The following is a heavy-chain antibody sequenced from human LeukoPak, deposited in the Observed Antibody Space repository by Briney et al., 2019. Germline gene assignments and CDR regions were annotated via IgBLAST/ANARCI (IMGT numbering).Heavy chain of an antibody. Sequence: SGTLSLTCAVFGGSISSSNLWSWVRQPPGKGLEWIEEVSHRGDTNYNPSLKSRVTISIDKSKNQFSLRLTSVTAADTAVYYCTRGGLTFGGNWGQGILVTVSS. CDR3: TRGGLTFGGN. CDR2: VSHRGDT. J-gene: IGHJ4*02. D-gene: IGHD3-10*01. V-gene: IGHV4-4*02. CDR1: GGSISSSNL.